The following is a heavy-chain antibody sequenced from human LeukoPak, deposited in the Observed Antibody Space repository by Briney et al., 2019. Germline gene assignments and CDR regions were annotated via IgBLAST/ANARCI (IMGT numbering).Heavy chain of an antibody. Sequence: GGSLRLSCAASGFTFSSYSMNWVRQAPGKGLEWVSSIRSSSSYIYYAASVKGRFTISRDNAKNSLYLQTNSLRAEDTAVYYCARDVGPRVYYDSSGPPRFDPWGQGTLVTVSS. D-gene: IGHD3-22*01. CDR3: ARDVGPRVYYDSSGPPRFDP. CDR1: GFTFSSYS. J-gene: IGHJ5*02. CDR2: IRSSSSYI. V-gene: IGHV3-21*01.